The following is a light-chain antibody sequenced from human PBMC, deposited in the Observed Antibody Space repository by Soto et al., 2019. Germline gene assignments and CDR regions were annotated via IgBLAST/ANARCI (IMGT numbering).Light chain of an antibody. V-gene: IGLV2-14*01. CDR1: RSDVGAYNY. Sequence: QSALTQPASVSGSPGQSIAISCTGTRSDVGAYNYVSWYQQHPGKAPKLMISEATNRPSGVSDRFSGSKSGNTASLTISGLQVEDEADYYCSSLTSRFTFVFGTGTKVTVL. J-gene: IGLJ1*01. CDR3: SSLTSRFTFV. CDR2: EAT.